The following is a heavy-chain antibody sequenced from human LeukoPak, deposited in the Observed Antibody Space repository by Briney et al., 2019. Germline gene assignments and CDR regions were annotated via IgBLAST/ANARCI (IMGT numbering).Heavy chain of an antibody. V-gene: IGHV3-23*01. J-gene: IGHJ6*02. CDR2: ISGSGGST. CDR3: AKIPVTSSSGYYYYGMDV. Sequence: PGGSLRLSCAASGFTFSSFTMSWVRQAPGEGLEWVSAISGSGGSTYYADSVKGRFTISRDNSKSTLYLHMNSLRAEDTAVYYCAKIPVTSSSGYYYYGMDVWGQGTTVTVSS. CDR1: GFTFSSFT. D-gene: IGHD2-21*02.